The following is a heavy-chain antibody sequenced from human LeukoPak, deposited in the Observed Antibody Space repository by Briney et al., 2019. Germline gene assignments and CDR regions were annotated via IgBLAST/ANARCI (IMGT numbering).Heavy chain of an antibody. CDR3: AIPSRAGTIDY. Sequence: GGSLRLSCAASGFTFSSYAMSWVRQGPEKGLEWVLAISGSGGSTYYADSVKGRFNISRDNSKITLYLQMNSLRAEDTAVYYCAIPSRAGTIDYWGQGTLVTVSS. J-gene: IGHJ4*02. CDR2: ISGSGGST. V-gene: IGHV3-23*01. CDR1: GFTFSSYA. D-gene: IGHD6-19*01.